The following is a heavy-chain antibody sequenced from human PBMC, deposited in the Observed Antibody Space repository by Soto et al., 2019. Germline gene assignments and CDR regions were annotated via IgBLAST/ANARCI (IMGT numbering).Heavy chain of an antibody. J-gene: IGHJ1*01. V-gene: IGHV3-7*01. CDR1: GFTFSSYW. CDR3: ARPGYSSGWKYFQH. D-gene: IGHD6-19*01. CDR2: IKQDGSEK. Sequence: GGSLRLSCAASGFTFSSYWMSWVRQAPGKGLEWVANIKQDGSEKYYVDSVKGRFTISRDNAKNSLYLQMNSLRAEDTAVYYCARPGYSSGWKYFQHWGQGTLVTVSS.